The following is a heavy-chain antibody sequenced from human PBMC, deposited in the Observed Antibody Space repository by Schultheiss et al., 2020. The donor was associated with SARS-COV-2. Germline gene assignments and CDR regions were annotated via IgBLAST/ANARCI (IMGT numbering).Heavy chain of an antibody. D-gene: IGHD3-16*01. Sequence: GGSLRLSCVASGFTFSNYVMNWVRQAPGKGLEWFSSISVSGDTTNFADSVKGRFTISRDNSKETLYLQMNSLRDEDTAVYYCARDGGITADRPYYYYYMDVWGKGTTVTVSS. CDR2: ISVSGDTT. CDR3: ARDGGITADRPYYYYYMDV. J-gene: IGHJ6*03. V-gene: IGHV3-23*01. CDR1: GFTFSNYV.